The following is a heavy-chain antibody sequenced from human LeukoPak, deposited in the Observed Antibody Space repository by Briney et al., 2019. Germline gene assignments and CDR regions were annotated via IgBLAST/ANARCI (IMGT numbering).Heavy chain of an antibody. CDR3: ARTDYGGNQGNFDY. CDR2: IIPIFGTA. Sequence: SVKVSCKASGGTFSSYAISWVRQAPGQGLEWMGRIIPIFGTANYAQKFQGRVTITTDESTSTAYMELSSLRSEDTAVYYCARTDYGGNQGNFDYWGQGTLVTVSS. D-gene: IGHD4-23*01. V-gene: IGHV1-69*05. J-gene: IGHJ4*02. CDR1: GGTFSSYA.